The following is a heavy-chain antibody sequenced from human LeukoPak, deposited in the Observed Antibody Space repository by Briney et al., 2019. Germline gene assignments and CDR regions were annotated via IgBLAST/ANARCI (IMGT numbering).Heavy chain of an antibody. J-gene: IGHJ6*02. CDR3: ARDFVMYSGSDWYYYYGMDV. CDR2: INAGNGNT. CDR1: GYTFTSYA. D-gene: IGHD1-26*01. V-gene: IGHV1-3*01. Sequence: ASVKVSCKASGYTFTSYAMHWVRQAPGQRLEWMGWINAGNGNTKYSQKIQGRVTITRDTSASTAYMELSSLRSEDTAVYYCARDFVMYSGSDWYYYYGMDVWGQGTTVTVSS.